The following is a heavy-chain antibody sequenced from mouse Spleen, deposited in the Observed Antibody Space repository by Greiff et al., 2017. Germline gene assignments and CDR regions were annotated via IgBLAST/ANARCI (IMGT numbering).Heavy chain of an antibody. J-gene: IGHJ4*01. CDR1: GYTFTSYG. CDR2: IYPRSGNT. V-gene: IGHV1-81*01. CDR3: AREDYAMDY. Sequence: VKLQESGAELARPGASVKLSCKASGYTFTSYGISWVKQRTGQGLEWIGEIYPRSGNTYYNEKFKGKATLTADKSSSTAYMELRSLTSEDSAVYFCAREDYAMDYWGQGTSVTGSS.